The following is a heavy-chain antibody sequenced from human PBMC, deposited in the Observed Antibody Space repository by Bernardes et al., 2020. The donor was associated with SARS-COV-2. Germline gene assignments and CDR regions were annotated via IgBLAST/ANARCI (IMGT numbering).Heavy chain of an antibody. CDR3: AGSSCGRDCYIGGLRSWDYGMDV. Sequence: TLSLTCAVSGGSITGSNYYWGWIRQPPGKGLEWIASMYSSGNTYYNPSLRSRVSKAVDPSKNQFSLRLTSVTAADTAVYYCAGSSCGRDCYIGGLRSWDYGMDVWGQGTTVTVSS. V-gene: IGHV4-39*01. D-gene: IGHD2-21*02. J-gene: IGHJ6*02. CDR1: GGSITGSNYY. CDR2: MYSSGNT.